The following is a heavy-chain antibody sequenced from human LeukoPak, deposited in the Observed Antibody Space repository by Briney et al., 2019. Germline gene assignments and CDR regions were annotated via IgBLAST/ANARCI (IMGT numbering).Heavy chain of an antibody. V-gene: IGHV3-21*01. CDR1: GYTFSSFS. Sequence: PGGSLRLSCVASGYTFSSFSINWVRQAPGKGLGWVSSISVRSNYIHYADSVRGRFSISRDDARNSLYLQMDSLRGDDTAVYYCARLRRNSDSSGYYYYYDYWGQGTLVTVSS. CDR3: ARLRRNSDSSGYYYYYDY. CDR2: ISVRSNYI. J-gene: IGHJ4*02. D-gene: IGHD3-22*01.